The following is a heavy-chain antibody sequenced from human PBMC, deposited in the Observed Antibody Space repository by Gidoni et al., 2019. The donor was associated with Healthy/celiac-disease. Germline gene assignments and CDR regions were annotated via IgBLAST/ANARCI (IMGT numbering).Heavy chain of an antibody. J-gene: IGHJ4*02. CDR1: GFTFSFYW. V-gene: IGHV3-7*03. CDR3: ARDPDSSGYYYLGPFDY. D-gene: IGHD3-22*01. CDR2: IKQDGSEK. Sequence: EVQLVESVGGFVQPGGSLRLSCAASGFTFSFYWISWVRQAPGKGLEWVANIKQDGSEKYYVESVKGRFTISRDNAKNSLYLQMNSLRAEDTAVYYCARDPDSSGYYYLGPFDYWGQGTLVTVSS.